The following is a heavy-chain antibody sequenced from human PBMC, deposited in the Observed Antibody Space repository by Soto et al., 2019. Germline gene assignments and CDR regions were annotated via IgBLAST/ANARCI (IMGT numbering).Heavy chain of an antibody. CDR2: ISYDGSNK. CDR1: GFTFSSYG. Sequence: QVQLVESGGGVVQPGRSLRLSCAASGFTFSSYGMHWVRQAPGKGLEWVAVISYDGSNKYYADSVKGRFTISRDNSKKTRYLQMNSLRAEDTAVDYCAKETYAGPLDYWGQGTLVTVSS. CDR3: AKETYAGPLDY. J-gene: IGHJ4*02. V-gene: IGHV3-30*18.